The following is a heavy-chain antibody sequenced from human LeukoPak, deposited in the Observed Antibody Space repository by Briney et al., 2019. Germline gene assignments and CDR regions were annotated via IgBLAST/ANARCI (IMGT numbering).Heavy chain of an antibody. CDR1: GGSISSGGYY. CDR3: ARHNPPPTRYCSSTSCYMAGAEYYYMDV. V-gene: IGHV4-31*03. CDR2: IYYSGST. D-gene: IGHD2-2*02. J-gene: IGHJ6*03. Sequence: SETLSLTCTVSGGSISSGGYYWSWIRQHPGKGLEWIGYIYYSGSTYYNPSLKSRVTISGDTSKNQFSLKLSSVTAADTAVYYCARHNPPPTRYCSSTSCYMAGAEYYYMDVWGKGTTVTVSS.